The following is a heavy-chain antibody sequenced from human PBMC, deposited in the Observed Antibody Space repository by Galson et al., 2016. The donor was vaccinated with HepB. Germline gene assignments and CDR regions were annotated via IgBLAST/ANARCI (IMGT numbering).Heavy chain of an antibody. D-gene: IGHD3-10*01. CDR1: GFSVTSNF. Sequence: SLRLSCAPSGFSVTSNFVNWVRQAPEKGLEWVSVTYRDGKTYFGDSVKGRFTNSRDTSKNTLFLQMNSLRAEDTAIYYCARWIYFGSAPAFDVWGQGTVVTVSS. V-gene: IGHV3-53*01. J-gene: IGHJ3*01. CDR3: ARWIYFGSAPAFDV. CDR2: TYRDGKT.